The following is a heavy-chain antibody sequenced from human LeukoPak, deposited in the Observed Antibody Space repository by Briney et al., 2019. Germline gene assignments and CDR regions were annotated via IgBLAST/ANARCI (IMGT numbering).Heavy chain of an antibody. V-gene: IGHV3-53*05. CDR3: AKDREGELLGY. D-gene: IGHD1-26*01. CDR1: GFTVSSNY. Sequence: GGSLRLSCAASGFTVSSNYMSWVRQAPGKGLEWVSVIYSGGSTYYADSVKGRFTISRDNSKNTLYLQMDSLRAEDTAVYYCAKDREGELLGYWGQGTLVTVSS. J-gene: IGHJ4*02. CDR2: IYSGGST.